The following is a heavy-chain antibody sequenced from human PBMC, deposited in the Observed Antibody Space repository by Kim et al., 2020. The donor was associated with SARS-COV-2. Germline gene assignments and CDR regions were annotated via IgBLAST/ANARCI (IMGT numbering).Heavy chain of an antibody. D-gene: IGHD2-8*02. CDR1: GFTFRNSY. CDR2: IGNSGSTI. J-gene: IGHJ4*02. CDR3: ARAPTWYYFED. Sequence: GGSLRLSCAASGFTFRNSYMSWIRQAPGKGLEWVSYIGNSGSTIYYRDSAKGRFTVSRDNGKNSLYLEMTSLRAEDAAVYYCARAPTWYYFEDWGQGTLVTVSS. V-gene: IGHV3-11*01.